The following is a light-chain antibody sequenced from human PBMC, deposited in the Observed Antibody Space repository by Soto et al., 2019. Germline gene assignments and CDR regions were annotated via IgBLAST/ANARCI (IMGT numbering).Light chain of an antibody. V-gene: IGKV3-11*01. CDR3: QQRSDWLT. CDR1: QSVSNY. J-gene: IGKJ4*01. Sequence: EIVLTQSPATLSLSPGERATLSCRANQSVSNYLAWYHQKPGQAPRLLIYATSNRATGIPARFSGSGSGTDFTLTISILAHEDFAVYYWQQRSDWLTFGGGTKVEIK. CDR2: ATS.